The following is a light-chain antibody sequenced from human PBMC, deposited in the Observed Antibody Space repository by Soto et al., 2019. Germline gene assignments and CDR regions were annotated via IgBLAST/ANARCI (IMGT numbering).Light chain of an antibody. V-gene: IGKV1-5*01. CDR1: QSTTQW. CDR3: HQYNAYPYT. J-gene: IGKJ2*01. Sequence: DIQMTQSPSTLSASVGDRVTMTCRASQSTTQWLAWFQQKPGKAPNLLMYDVSSLESGVPSRFSGRGSGTEFTLTISSLQPDDLGTYFCHQYNAYPYTFGQGTKLEIK. CDR2: DVS.